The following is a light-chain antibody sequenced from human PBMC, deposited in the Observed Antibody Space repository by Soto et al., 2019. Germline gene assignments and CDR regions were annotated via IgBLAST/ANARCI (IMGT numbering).Light chain of an antibody. V-gene: IGKV3-20*01. CDR2: ATS. Sequence: ERVFTLSPGTLSLSPGDRVTLSCRASQSVSSDYLAWYQQKPGQAPRLVIYATSRRATGIPDRFSGSGSGTDFTLTINRLEPEDFAMYYCQQYGDYNSPRYSFGQGTRLEI. J-gene: IGKJ2*03. CDR3: QQYGDYNSPRYS. CDR1: QSVSSDY.